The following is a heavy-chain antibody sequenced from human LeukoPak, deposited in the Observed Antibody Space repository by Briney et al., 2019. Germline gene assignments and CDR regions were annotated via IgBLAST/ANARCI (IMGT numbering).Heavy chain of an antibody. J-gene: IGHJ3*02. V-gene: IGHV4-61*02. CDR2: IYTSGST. D-gene: IGHD5-18*01. CDR1: GGSISSSSYY. CDR3: ARDRGTAMVYAFDI. Sequence: SETLSLTCTVSGGSISSSSYYWGWIRQPPGKGLEWIGRIYTSGSTNYNPSLKSRVTISVDTSKNQFSLKLSSVTAADTAVYYCARDRGTAMVYAFDIWGQGTMVTVSS.